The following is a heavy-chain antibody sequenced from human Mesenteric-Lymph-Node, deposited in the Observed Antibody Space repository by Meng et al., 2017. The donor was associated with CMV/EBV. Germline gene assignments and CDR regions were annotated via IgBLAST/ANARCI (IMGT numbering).Heavy chain of an antibody. Sequence: SGYSFRTYGITWVRQAPGQGLEWMGGIIPIFGTANYAQKFQGRVTITTDESTSTAYMELSSLRSEDTAVYYCARTNYDFWSGYWFDPWGQGTLVTVSS. D-gene: IGHD3-3*01. CDR1: GYSFRTYG. V-gene: IGHV1-69*05. CDR2: IIPIFGTA. J-gene: IGHJ5*02. CDR3: ARTNYDFWSGYWFDP.